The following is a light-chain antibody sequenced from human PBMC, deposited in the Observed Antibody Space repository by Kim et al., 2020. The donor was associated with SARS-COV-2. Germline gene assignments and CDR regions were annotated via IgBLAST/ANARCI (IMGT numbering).Light chain of an antibody. CDR3: QKYNSAPWT. CDR1: QDIANS. Sequence: ASVGDRGTITCRASQDIANSLAWYQQKPGKVPKVLIYAASTLQSGVPSRFSGGGSGTEFTLTIGSLQTEDVATYYCQKYNSAPWTFGPGTKVDIK. V-gene: IGKV1-27*01. J-gene: IGKJ1*01. CDR2: AAS.